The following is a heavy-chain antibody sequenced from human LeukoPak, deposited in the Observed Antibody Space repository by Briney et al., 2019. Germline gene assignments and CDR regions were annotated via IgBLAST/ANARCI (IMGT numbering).Heavy chain of an antibody. D-gene: IGHD4-17*01. V-gene: IGHV3-7*01. Sequence: PGGSLRLSCAVSGFPFKNVWMSWVRQAPGKGPEWVANIKQDGSEKYYVDSVKGRFTISRDNAETSLHLQMNSLRAEDTAVYYCARGGNHGDYWYFDLWGRGTLVTVSS. CDR2: IKQDGSEK. J-gene: IGHJ2*01. CDR1: GFPFKNVW. CDR3: ARGGNHGDYWYFDL.